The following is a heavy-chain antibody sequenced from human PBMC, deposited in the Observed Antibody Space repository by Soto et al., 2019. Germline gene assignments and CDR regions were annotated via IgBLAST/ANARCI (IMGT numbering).Heavy chain of an antibody. D-gene: IGHD4-17*01. CDR3: ARRGNVYCDYGDHYYYMAV. V-gene: IGHV4-59*08. CDR1: GGSISSYY. Sequence: SEALSLTWTVSGGSISSYYWSWIRQPPGKGMEWIGYIYYSGSTNYNPSLKSRVTISVDTSKNQFSLKLSSVTAADTAVYYCARRGNVYCDYGDHYYYMAVWAKGTTVTVS. J-gene: IGHJ6*03. CDR2: IYYSGST.